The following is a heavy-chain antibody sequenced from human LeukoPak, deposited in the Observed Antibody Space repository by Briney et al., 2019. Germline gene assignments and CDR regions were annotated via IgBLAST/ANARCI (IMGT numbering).Heavy chain of an antibody. CDR3: ALTYYDILTGSPFDY. CDR2: INHSGST. V-gene: IGHV4-30-2*01. D-gene: IGHD3-9*01. J-gene: IGHJ4*02. Sequence: SETLSLTCAVSGGSISSGGYSWSWIRQPPGTGLEWIGEINHSGSTNYNPSLKSRVTISVDTSKNQFSLKLSSVTAADTAVYYCALTYYDILTGSPFDYWGQGTLITVSS. CDR1: GGSISSGGYS.